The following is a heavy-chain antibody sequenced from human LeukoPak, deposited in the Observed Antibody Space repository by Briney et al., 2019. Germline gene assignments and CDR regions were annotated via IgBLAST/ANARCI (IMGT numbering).Heavy chain of an antibody. D-gene: IGHD1-7*01. CDR1: GFTFSSYA. CDR3: ARVRTGTFDY. V-gene: IGHV3-64*01. J-gene: IGHJ4*02. Sequence: PGGSLRLSCAASGFTFSSYAMHWVRQAPGKGLEYVSAISSNGGNTYYANSVKGRFTISRDNSKNTLYLQMGSLRAEDMAVYYCARVRTGTFDYWGQGTLVTVSS. CDR2: ISSNGGNT.